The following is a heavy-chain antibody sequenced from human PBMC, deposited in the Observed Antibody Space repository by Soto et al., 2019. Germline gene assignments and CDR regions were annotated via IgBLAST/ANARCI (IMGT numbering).Heavy chain of an antibody. D-gene: IGHD2-15*01. V-gene: IGHV1-69*12. CDR1: GGTFSSYA. CDR3: ARARRYCSGGSCYSGFDY. J-gene: IGHJ4*02. Sequence: QVQLVQSGAEVKKPGSSVKVSCKASGGTFSSYAISWVRQAPGQGLEWTGGIIPIFGTANYAQKFQGRVTSTGDESTSTAYMERSSLRSEDTAVYYCARARRYCSGGSCYSGFDYWGQGTLVTVSS. CDR2: IIPIFGTA.